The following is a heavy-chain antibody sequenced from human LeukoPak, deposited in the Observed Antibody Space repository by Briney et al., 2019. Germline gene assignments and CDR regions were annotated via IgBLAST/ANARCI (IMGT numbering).Heavy chain of an antibody. CDR2: IYYSGST. D-gene: IGHD3-10*01. CDR1: GDSISSGGYC. Sequence: SQTLSLTCTVSGDSISSGGYCWNWIRQHPGKGLEWIGYIYYSGSTYYNPSLKSRVSMSVDTSKDHFSLKLSSVTAADTAVYYCARVEGSWAFDIWGQGTMVTVSS. V-gene: IGHV4-31*03. CDR3: ARVEGSWAFDI. J-gene: IGHJ3*02.